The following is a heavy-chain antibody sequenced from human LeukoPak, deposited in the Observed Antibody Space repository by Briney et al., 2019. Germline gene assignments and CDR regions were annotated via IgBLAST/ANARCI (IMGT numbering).Heavy chain of an antibody. D-gene: IGHD3-10*01. J-gene: IGHJ4*02. Sequence: GGSLRLSCAASGFTFSGYTMHWVRQAPGKGLEWVSLISYDGSNKYYADSVKGRFTVSRDNSKNTLYLQMNSLRAEDTAVYYCARDPFGRFRGVTPSYLDYWGQGTLVTVSS. CDR3: ARDPFGRFRGVTPSYLDY. CDR2: ISYDGSNK. CDR1: GFTFSGYT. V-gene: IGHV3-30-3*01.